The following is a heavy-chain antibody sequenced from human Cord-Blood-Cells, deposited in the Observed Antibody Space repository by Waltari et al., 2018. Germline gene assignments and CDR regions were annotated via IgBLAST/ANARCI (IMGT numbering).Heavy chain of an antibody. Sequence: QVQLVQSGAEVKKPGSSVKVSCKASGGTFSSYAISWVRQAPGQGLEWMGRINPIIGTANYAQKFQGKVRITADKSTSTAYMELSSLRSEDTAVYYCAREYCSGGSCYTKYNWFDPWGQGTLVTVSS. CDR2: INPIIGTA. CDR3: AREYCSGGSCYTKYNWFDP. J-gene: IGHJ5*02. D-gene: IGHD2-15*01. CDR1: GGTFSSYA. V-gene: IGHV1-69*06.